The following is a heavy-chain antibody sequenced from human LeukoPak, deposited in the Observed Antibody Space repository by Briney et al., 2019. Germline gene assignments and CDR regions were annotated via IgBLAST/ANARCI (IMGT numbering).Heavy chain of an antibody. Sequence: SETLYLTCTVSGGSISSYYWSWIRQPPGKGLEWIGYIYYSGSTNYNPSLKSRVTISVDTSKNQFSLKLSSVTAADTAVYYCASSYYYDSSGYYAFDYWGQGTLVTVSS. CDR1: GGSISSYY. J-gene: IGHJ4*02. D-gene: IGHD3-22*01. CDR3: ASSYYYDSSGYYAFDY. V-gene: IGHV4-59*01. CDR2: IYYSGST.